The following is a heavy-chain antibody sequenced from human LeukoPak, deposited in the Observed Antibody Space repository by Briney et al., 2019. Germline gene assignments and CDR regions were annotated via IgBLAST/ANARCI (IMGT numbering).Heavy chain of an antibody. J-gene: IGHJ4*02. CDR2: INHSGST. D-gene: IGHD2-15*01. CDR3: ARGFPPLGYCSGGSCDDTDY. V-gene: IGHV4-34*01. CDR1: GGSFSGYY. Sequence: SETLSLTCAVYGGSFSGYYWSWIRQPPGKGLEWIGEINHSGSTNYNPSLKSRVTISVDTSKNQFSLKLSSVTAADTAVYYCARGFPPLGYCSGGSCDDTDYWGQGTLVTVSS.